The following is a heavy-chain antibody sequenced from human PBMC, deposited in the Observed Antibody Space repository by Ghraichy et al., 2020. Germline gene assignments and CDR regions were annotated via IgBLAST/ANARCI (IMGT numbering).Heavy chain of an antibody. CDR1: GFTFSSYA. D-gene: IGHD1-20*01. CDR2: ISGSGGST. CDR3: ANSGITGKLYGMDV. Sequence: GGSLRLSCAASGFTFSSYAMSWVRQAPGKGLEWVSAISGSGGSTYYADSVKGRFTISRDNSKNTLYLQMNSLRAEDTAVYYCANSGITGKLYGMDVWGQGTTVTVSS. J-gene: IGHJ6*02. V-gene: IGHV3-23*01.